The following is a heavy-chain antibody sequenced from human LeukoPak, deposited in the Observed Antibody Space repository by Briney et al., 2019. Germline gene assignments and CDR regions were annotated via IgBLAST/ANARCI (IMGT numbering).Heavy chain of an antibody. CDR2: IYYSGST. J-gene: IGHJ4*02. CDR1: GGSISSYY. V-gene: IGHV4-59*01. D-gene: IGHD5-24*01. CDR3: AREGRDGYFDY. Sequence: SETLSLTCTVSGGSISSYYWSWIRQPPGKGLEWIGYIYYSGSTNYNPSLKSRVTISVDTSKNQFSLKLSSVAAADTAVYYCAREGRDGYFDYWGQGTLVTVSS.